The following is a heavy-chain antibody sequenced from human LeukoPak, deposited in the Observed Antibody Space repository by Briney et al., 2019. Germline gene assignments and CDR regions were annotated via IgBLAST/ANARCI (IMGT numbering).Heavy chain of an antibody. CDR3: ARSLTYYDFWSGLPDLDY. J-gene: IGHJ4*02. CDR2: INAGNGNT. Sequence: ASVKVSCKASGYTFTSYAMHWVRQAPGQRLEWMGWINAGNGNTKYSQKFQGRVTITRDTSASTAYMELSSLRSEDTAVYYCARSLTYYDFWSGLPDLDYWGQGTLVTVSS. V-gene: IGHV1-3*01. D-gene: IGHD3-3*01. CDR1: GYTFTSYA.